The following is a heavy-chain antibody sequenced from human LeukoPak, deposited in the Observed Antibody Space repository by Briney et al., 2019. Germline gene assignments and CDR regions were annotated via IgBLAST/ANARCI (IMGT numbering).Heavy chain of an antibody. D-gene: IGHD2-2*02. V-gene: IGHV4-34*01. J-gene: IGHJ4*02. CDR2: INHSGST. Sequence: SETLSLTCAVYGGSFSGYYWSWIRQPPGKGLEWIGEINHSGSTNYNPSLKSRVTISVDTSKNQFSLKLSSVTAADTAVYYCAREGYQLLYRVRYFDYWGQGTLVTVSS. CDR1: GGSFSGYY. CDR3: AREGYQLLYRVRYFDY.